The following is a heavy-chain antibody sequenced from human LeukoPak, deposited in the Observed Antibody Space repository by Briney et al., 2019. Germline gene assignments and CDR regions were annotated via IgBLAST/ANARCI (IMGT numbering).Heavy chain of an antibody. CDR2: IYHSGST. Sequence: PSETLSLTCTVSGYSISSDYYWGWIRQPPGKGLEWIGNIYHSGSTYYNASLKSRVTILVDMSKNQFSLKLSSVTAADTAVYYCARPVPSRLGWFDPWGQGTLVTVSS. V-gene: IGHV4-38-2*02. CDR1: GYSISSDYY. D-gene: IGHD1-1*01. J-gene: IGHJ5*02. CDR3: ARPVPSRLGWFDP.